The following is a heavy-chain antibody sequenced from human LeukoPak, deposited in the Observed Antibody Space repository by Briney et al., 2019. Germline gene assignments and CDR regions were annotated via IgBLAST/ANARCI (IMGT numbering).Heavy chain of an antibody. Sequence: SETLSLTCTVSGASMTSDYWSWIRQPPGKGLEWIGYVYHSGTTHYSPSLESRVTISMDTSKNQFSLKLGSVTAADTAVYYCARGSPVGNSWGQGTLVTVSS. V-gene: IGHV4-59*01. D-gene: IGHD1-14*01. CDR2: VYHSGTT. J-gene: IGHJ4*02. CDR3: ARGSPVGNS. CDR1: GASMTSDY.